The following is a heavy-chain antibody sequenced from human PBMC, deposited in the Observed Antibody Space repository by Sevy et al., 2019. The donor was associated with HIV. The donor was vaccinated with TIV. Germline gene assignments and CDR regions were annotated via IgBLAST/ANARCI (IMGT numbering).Heavy chain of an antibody. CDR3: ARVPCSSTSCYGYYFDY. D-gene: IGHD2-2*01. J-gene: IGHJ4*02. Sequence: SETLSLTCTVSGGSISGYYWSWIRQPPGKGLEWIGYIYYSGSTDYNPSLKSRVSISVDTSKNQFSLKLSSVTAADTDVYYCARVPCSSTSCYGYYFDYWGQGTLVTVSS. V-gene: IGHV4-59*01. CDR1: GGSISGYY. CDR2: IYYSGST.